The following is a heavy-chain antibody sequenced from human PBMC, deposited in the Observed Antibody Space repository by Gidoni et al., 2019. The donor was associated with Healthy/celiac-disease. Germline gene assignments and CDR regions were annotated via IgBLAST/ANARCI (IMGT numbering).Heavy chain of an antibody. CDR2: IYYSGST. CDR3: ARRIFGVVTRANWFDP. CDR1: GGSISSSSYY. V-gene: IGHV4-39*01. D-gene: IGHD3-3*01. J-gene: IGHJ5*02. Sequence: QLQLQESGPGLVKPSETRSLTCTVSGGSISSSSYYWGWNRQPPGKVLEWIGSIYYSGSTYYNPSLKSRVTISVDTSKNQFSLKLSSLTAADTAVYYCARRIFGVVTRANWFDPWGQGTLVTVSS.